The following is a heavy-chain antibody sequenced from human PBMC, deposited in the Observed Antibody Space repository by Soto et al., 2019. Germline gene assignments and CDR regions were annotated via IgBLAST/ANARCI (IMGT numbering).Heavy chain of an antibody. J-gene: IGHJ6*02. CDR3: AVSLYGVVLYYYYRMDV. Sequence: SVPVSCKASRGSFSSFAFIWLRQAPGQGLEWLAGIIPIFGSANYAHEPQGTVTFTADDSPSRASTEISVLTCEDTAFYYRAVSLYGVVLYYYYRMDVWGPGTSVTVSS. V-gene: IGHV1-69*13. CDR2: IIPIFGSA. CDR1: RGSFSSFA. D-gene: IGHD3-3*01.